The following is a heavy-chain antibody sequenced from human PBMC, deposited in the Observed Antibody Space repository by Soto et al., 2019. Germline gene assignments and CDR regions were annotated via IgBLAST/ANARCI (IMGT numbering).Heavy chain of an antibody. CDR3: ARGTVRGAAAFEI. Sequence: NPSETLSLTCTVSGGSISSYYWSWIRQPPGKGLEWIGYIYYSGSTNYNPSLKSRVTISVDTSKNQFSLKLSSVTAADTAVYYFARGTVRGAAAFEIWGHGTMVTVSS. CDR1: GGSISSYY. CDR2: IYYSGST. V-gene: IGHV4-59*01. D-gene: IGHD3-10*01. J-gene: IGHJ3*02.